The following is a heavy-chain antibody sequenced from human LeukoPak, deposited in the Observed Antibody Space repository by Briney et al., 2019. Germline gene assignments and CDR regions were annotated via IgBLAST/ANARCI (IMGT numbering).Heavy chain of an antibody. D-gene: IGHD6-13*01. CDR2: IYHSGST. J-gene: IGHJ4*02. Sequence: PSETLSLTCAVYGGSFSGYYWSWIRQPPGKGLEWIGSIYHSGSTYYNPSLKSRVTISIDTSKNQFSLKLSSVTAADTAVYYCARGFKVAAAGTPFDYWGQGTLVTVSS. CDR1: GGSFSGYY. CDR3: ARGFKVAAAGTPFDY. V-gene: IGHV4-34*01.